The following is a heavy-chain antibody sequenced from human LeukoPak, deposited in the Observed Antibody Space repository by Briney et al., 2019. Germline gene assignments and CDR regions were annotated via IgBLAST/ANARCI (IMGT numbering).Heavy chain of an antibody. J-gene: IGHJ4*02. CDR3: ARSFSGTYPGLDD. CDR1: GGSISNHY. CDR2: IYYSGST. V-gene: IGHV4-59*08. D-gene: IGHD3-10*01. Sequence: ASETLSLTCTVSGGSISNHYWSWIRQPPGKGLDWIGYIYYSGSTNYSPSFKSRVTISIDTSKNQFSLRLSSVTAADTAVYYCARSFSGTYPGLDDWGQGTLVAVSS.